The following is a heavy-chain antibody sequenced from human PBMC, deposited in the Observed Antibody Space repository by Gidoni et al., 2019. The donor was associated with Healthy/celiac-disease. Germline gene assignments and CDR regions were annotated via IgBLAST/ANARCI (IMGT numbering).Heavy chain of an antibody. Sequence: EVQLLESGGGLVQPGGSLRLSCAASGFPFSSYAMSWVRQAPGKGLEWVSAISGSGGSTYDADSVKGRFTISRDNSKNTLYLQMNSLRAEDTAVYYCAKQKASGWYYFDYWGQGTLVTVSS. V-gene: IGHV3-23*01. CDR3: AKQKASGWYYFDY. CDR1: GFPFSSYA. J-gene: IGHJ4*02. D-gene: IGHD6-19*01. CDR2: ISGSGGST.